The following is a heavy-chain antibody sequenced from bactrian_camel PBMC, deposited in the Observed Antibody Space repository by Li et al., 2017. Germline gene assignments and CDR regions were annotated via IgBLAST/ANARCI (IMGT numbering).Heavy chain of an antibody. CDR2: FDRGGSA. V-gene: IGHV3S53*01. D-gene: IGHD1*01. CDR3: ARGWGLPPSV. Sequence: VQLVESGGGSVQAGGSLRLACAASGYTYNNHCMGWFRQAPGKEREAVASFDRGGSARYADSAKGRFTISRDNAKNTPYLQLNSLKTEDTAMYYCARGWGLPPSVRGQGTQVTVS. J-gene: IGHJ4*01. CDR1: GYTYNNHC.